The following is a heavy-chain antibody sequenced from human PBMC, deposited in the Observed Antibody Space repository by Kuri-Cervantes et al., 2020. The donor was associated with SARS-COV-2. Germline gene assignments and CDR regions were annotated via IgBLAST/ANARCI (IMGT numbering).Heavy chain of an antibody. Sequence: GSLRLSCTVSGGSISSYYWSWIRQPPGKGLEWIGYIYYSGSTNYNPSLKSRVTISVDTSKNQFSLKLSSVTAADTAVYYCARERRVYSSSRGAYYYYYMDVWGKGTTVTVSS. D-gene: IGHD6-6*01. CDR1: GGSISSYY. J-gene: IGHJ6*03. V-gene: IGHV4-59*12. CDR2: IYYSGST. CDR3: ARERRVYSSSRGAYYYYYMDV.